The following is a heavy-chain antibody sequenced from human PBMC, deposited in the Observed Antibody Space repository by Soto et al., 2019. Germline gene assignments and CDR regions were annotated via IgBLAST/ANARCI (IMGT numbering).Heavy chain of an antibody. V-gene: IGHV5-10-1*01. D-gene: IGHD2-2*01. CDR3: ARHQYCSSTSCYLGDYYGMDV. CDR1: GYSFTSYG. J-gene: IGHJ6*02. CDR2: IDPSDSYT. Sequence: GAALNSCAAGSGYSFTSYGISWLSQMPGKGLEWMGRIDPSDSYTNYSPSFQGHVTISADKSISTAYLQWSSLKASDTAMYYCARHQYCSSTSCYLGDYYGMDVWGQGTTVTVSS.